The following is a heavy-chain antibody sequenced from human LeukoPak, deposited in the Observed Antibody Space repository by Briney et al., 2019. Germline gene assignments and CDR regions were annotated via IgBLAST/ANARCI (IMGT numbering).Heavy chain of an antibody. CDR3: ARGAWGYSVHFDN. CDR1: GFTLSSFW. Sequence: GGSLRLSCATSGFTLSSFWMLWVRQPPGEGLVWVSRINSDGTDTNYADSAKGRFTISRDNTKNTVYLQMNSLGAEDTAVYYCARGAWGYSVHFDNWGQGALVTVSS. J-gene: IGHJ4*02. V-gene: IGHV3-74*01. CDR2: INSDGTDT. D-gene: IGHD3-16*01.